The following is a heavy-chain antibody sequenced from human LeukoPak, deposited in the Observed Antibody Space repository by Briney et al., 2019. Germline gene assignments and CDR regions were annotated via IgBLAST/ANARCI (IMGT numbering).Heavy chain of an antibody. D-gene: IGHD6-13*01. Sequence: GGSLRLSCAASGFTFSSYAMSWVRQAPGTGLEWVSAISGSGGSTYYADSVKGRFTISRDNSKNTLYLQMNSLRAEDTAVYYCAKNYEFTVPYSSSWLYWGQGTLVTVSS. CDR2: ISGSGGST. CDR3: AKNYEFTVPYSSSWLY. CDR1: GFTFSSYA. J-gene: IGHJ4*02. V-gene: IGHV3-23*01.